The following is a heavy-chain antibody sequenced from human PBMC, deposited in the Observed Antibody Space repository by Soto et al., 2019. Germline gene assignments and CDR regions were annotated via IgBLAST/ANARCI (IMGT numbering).Heavy chain of an antibody. CDR3: ASGGQLWPKSVHDAFDI. V-gene: IGHV3-33*01. CDR2: LCYDGSNK. Sequence: GGSLRLSCAASGFTFGSYGMRWVRQAPGKGQEWVAVLCYDGSNKYYADSVKGRFTFSRVNSKNSLYLQMISLRAEDTAVYYCASGGQLWPKSVHDAFDIWGQGTMVTVSS. J-gene: IGHJ3*02. D-gene: IGHD5-18*01. CDR1: GFTFGSYG.